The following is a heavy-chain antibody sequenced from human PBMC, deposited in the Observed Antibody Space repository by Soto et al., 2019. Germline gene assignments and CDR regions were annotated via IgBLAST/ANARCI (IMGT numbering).Heavy chain of an antibody. J-gene: IGHJ3*02. CDR3: ARESDGSDYDILTGYISPPDAFGI. CDR2: ISAYNGNT. Sequence: ASVKVSCKASGYTFTSYGISWVRQAPGQGLEWMGWISAYNGNTNYAQKLQGRVTMTTDTSTSTAYMELRSLRSDDTAVYYCARESDGSDYDILTGYISPPDAFGIWGQGTMVTVSS. D-gene: IGHD3-9*01. CDR1: GYTFTSYG. V-gene: IGHV1-18*01.